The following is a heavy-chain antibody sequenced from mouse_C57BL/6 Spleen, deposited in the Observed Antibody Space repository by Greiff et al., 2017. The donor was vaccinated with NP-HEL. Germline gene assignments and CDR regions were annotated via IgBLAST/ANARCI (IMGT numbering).Heavy chain of an antibody. V-gene: IGHV1-64*01. Sequence: QVQLQQPGAELVKPGASVKLSCTASGFTFTSYCMHWVKQRPEQGLEWIGMIHPNSGSTNYTAKFKSKATLTVDTSSSTAYMQLSSLTSEDSAVYYGARCGYGSSYGFECWGQGTTLTVAS. CDR1: GFTFTSYC. CDR2: IHPNSGST. J-gene: IGHJ2*01. CDR3: ARCGYGSSYGFEC. D-gene: IGHD1-1*01.